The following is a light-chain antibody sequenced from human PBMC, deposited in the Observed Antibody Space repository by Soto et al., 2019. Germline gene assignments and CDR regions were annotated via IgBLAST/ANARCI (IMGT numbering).Light chain of an antibody. V-gene: IGKV1-5*01. CDR2: TAS. Sequence: IKVTLSLATVSAKVGDTVTITCRASQTISRWLAWYQQKPGKAPRLLIYTASTFESGVPSRFSASGSGTDFTLTINSLQPEDFATYYCQQGYTSSIPFGQGTRLEN. CDR3: QQGYTSSIP. CDR1: QTISRW. J-gene: IGKJ5*01.